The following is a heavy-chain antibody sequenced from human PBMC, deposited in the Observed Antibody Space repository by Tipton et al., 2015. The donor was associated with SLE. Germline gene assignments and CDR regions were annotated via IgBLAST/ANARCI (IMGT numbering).Heavy chain of an antibody. D-gene: IGHD3-10*01. J-gene: IGHJ3*02. Sequence: TLSLTCTVSGDSITSDYWTWIRQPPGKGLEWIGYISYSGSTNYNPSVRSRVSISLDTSKNQFSLKVKSVTTADTAVYYCARRNSESGAFDMWGQGTLVTVSS. CDR1: GDSITSDY. CDR2: ISYSGST. CDR3: ARRNSESGAFDM. V-gene: IGHV4-59*07.